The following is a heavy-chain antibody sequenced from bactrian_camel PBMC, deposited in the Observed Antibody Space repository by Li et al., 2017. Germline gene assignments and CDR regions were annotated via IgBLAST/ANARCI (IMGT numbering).Heavy chain of an antibody. CDR2: IDANGGT. D-gene: IGHD1*01. Sequence: HVQLVESGGGSVQAGGSLRLSCTVSGYTYCMGWFRQAPGKEREGVACIDANGGTRYVDSVKGRFTISHDNAKNTLYLQMNSLKPEHTAMYYCAADRADRWRTPSFLSPLSPHSFSYWGQGTQVTVS. CDR3: AADRADRWRTPSFLSPLSPHSFSY. J-gene: IGHJ6*01. V-gene: IGHV3S63*01. CDR1: GYTYC.